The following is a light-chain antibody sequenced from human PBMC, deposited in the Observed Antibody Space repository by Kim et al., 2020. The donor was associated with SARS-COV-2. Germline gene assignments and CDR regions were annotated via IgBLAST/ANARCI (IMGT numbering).Light chain of an antibody. CDR1: QSISSY. CDR3: QQSYSSPIT. V-gene: IGKV1-39*01. CDR2: GAS. Sequence: DIQMTQSPSSLSASVGDRVTITCRASQSISSYVNWYQQKPGRAPKVLIHGASSLESGVPSRFSGSGSGALFTLTISSLQPEDFATYYCQQSYSSPITFGQGTRLEIK. J-gene: IGKJ5*01.